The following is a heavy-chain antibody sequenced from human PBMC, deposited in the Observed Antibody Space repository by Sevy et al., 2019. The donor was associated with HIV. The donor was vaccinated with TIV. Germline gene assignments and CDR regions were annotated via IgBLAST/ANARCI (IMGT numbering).Heavy chain of an antibody. V-gene: IGHV3-23*01. D-gene: IGHD3-22*01. CDR1: GLTFTSYA. CDR2: ISGSGGST. J-gene: IGHJ3*02. Sequence: GGSLRLSCAASGLTFTSYAMNWVRQAPGKGLEWVSTISGSGGSTYYGDSVNGRFTISRDNSKNTQYLQMSSLRAEDAAVYYCAKDRYEGSGYYPEGAFDIWGQGTKVTVSS. CDR3: AKDRYEGSGYYPEGAFDI.